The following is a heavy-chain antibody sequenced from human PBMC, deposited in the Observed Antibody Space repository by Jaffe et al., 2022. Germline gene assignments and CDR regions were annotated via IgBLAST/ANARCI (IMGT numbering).Heavy chain of an antibody. J-gene: IGHJ6*03. CDR1: GFTFSSYN. D-gene: IGHD6-13*01. CDR2: ISSSSSYI. CDR3: ARNRQLVETSGRVYYYYYMDV. V-gene: IGHV3-21*01. Sequence: EVQLVESGGGLVKPGGSLRLSCAASGFTFSSYNMNWVRQAPGKGLEWVSSISSSSSYIYYADSVKGRFTISRDNAKNSLYLQMNSLRAEDTAVYYCARNRQLVETSGRVYYYYYMDVWGKGTTVTVSS.